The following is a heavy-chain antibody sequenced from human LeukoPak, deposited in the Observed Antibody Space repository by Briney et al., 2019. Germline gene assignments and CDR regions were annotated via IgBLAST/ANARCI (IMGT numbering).Heavy chain of an antibody. J-gene: IGHJ6*02. CDR1: GYTFTGYY. D-gene: IGHD2-15*01. CDR2: INPNSGGT. CDR3: ARAKYCSGGSCLAHDYYYGMDV. Sequence: ASVKVSCKASGYTFTGYYMHWVRQVPGQGLEWMGWINPNSGGTNYAQKFQGWVTMTRDTSISTAYMELSRLRSDDTAVYYCARAKYCSGGSCLAHDYYYGMDVWGQGTTVTVSS. V-gene: IGHV1-2*04.